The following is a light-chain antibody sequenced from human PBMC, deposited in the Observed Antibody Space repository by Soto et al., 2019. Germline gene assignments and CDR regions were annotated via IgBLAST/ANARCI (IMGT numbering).Light chain of an antibody. Sequence: DIQLTQSPSFLSASVGDRVTITCRASQGISSYLAWYQQKPGKAPKLLIYAASTLQSGVPSIFSGSGSGTEFTLTISSRQPEDFATYYCQQLNSYPLTFGGGTKVEIK. CDR1: QGISSY. J-gene: IGKJ4*01. CDR2: AAS. CDR3: QQLNSYPLT. V-gene: IGKV1-9*01.